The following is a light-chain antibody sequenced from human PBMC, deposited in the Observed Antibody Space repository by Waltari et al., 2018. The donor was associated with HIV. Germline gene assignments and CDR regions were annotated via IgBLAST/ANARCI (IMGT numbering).Light chain of an antibody. V-gene: IGLV1-47*01. CDR1: RSDIGTNY. J-gene: IGLJ3*02. CDR2: RNC. Sequence: QSVLTQPPSTSGTPGQTVTISCSGTRSDIGTNYVYWYQQVPGTAPKLLIYRNCHRPSGVPPRFSGSKSGTSASLAISGLRSEDEAHYHCASWDDSLGGRWVFGGGTKLTVL. CDR3: ASWDDSLGGRWV.